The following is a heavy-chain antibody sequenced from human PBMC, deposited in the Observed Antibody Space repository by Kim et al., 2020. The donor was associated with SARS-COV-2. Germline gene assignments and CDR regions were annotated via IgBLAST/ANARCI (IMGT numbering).Heavy chain of an antibody. Sequence: GGSLRLSCAASGFTFSSYAMNWVRQAPGKGLEWVAVICYNGSNKYYADSVKGRFTISRDNAKNTLYLQMNSLRAEDTAVYYCARGYYGEERLVTWIDYWGQGTLVTVSS. CDR3: ARGYYGEERLVTWIDY. V-gene: IGHV3-30*04. J-gene: IGHJ4*02. D-gene: IGHD4-17*01. CDR2: ICYNGSNK. CDR1: GFTFSSYA.